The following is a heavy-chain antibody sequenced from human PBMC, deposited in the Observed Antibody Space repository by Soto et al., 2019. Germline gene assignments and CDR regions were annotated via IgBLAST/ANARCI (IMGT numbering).Heavy chain of an antibody. V-gene: IGHV3-30-3*01. J-gene: IGHJ4*02. CDR2: ISYDGSNK. D-gene: IGHD6-19*01. CDR3: ARDRAGGWRVISHYFDY. Sequence: QVQLVESGGGVVQPGRSLRLSCAASGFTVSSYAMHWVRQAPGKGLEWVAVISYDGSNKYYADSVKGRFTISRDNSKNTLYLQMTSLRAEDTAVYHCARDRAGGWRVISHYFDYWGQGTLVTVSS. CDR1: GFTVSSYA.